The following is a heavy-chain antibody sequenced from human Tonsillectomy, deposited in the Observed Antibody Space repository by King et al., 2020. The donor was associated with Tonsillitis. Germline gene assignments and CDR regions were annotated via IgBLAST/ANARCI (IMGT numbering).Heavy chain of an antibody. CDR2: IKQDGSKK. CDR3: ARASVPTYSYGSVTLIAFFLYY. Sequence: VQLVESGGGLVQPGGSLRLSCVASGFTFSNYWMSWVRQAPGKGLEWVANIKQDGSKKYYVDSVKGRFTISRDNAKNSLYLQMNSLRVEDTAVYYCARASVPTYSYGSVTLIAFFLYYGAEGALVPVSS. CDR1: GFTFSNYW. D-gene: IGHD3-10*01. J-gene: IGHJ4*02. V-gene: IGHV3-7*02.